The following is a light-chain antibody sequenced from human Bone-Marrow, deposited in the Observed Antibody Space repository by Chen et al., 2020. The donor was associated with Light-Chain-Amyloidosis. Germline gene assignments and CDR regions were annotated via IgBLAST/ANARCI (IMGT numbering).Light chain of an antibody. CDR2: FNS. CDR3: AAWDDGLNGVL. Sequence: QSVPTQPPSASGTTGQRVTISSPGSRSSIGTNTVNWYQQFPGTAPKLLIYFNSQRPSGVPDRFSGSKSGTSVSLAISGLQSDDEADYFCAAWDDGLNGVLFGGGTKLTVL. CDR1: RSSIGTNT. V-gene: IGLV1-44*01. J-gene: IGLJ2*01.